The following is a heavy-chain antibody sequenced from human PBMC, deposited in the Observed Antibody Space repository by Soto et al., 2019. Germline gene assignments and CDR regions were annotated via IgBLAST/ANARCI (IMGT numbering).Heavy chain of an antibody. CDR3: ARGISLDIVVVIALNDAFDI. Sequence: PGESLKISCKGSGYSFTSYWIGWVRQMPGKGLEWMGIIYPGDSDTRYSPSFQGQVTISADKSISTAYLQWSSLKASDTAMYYCARGISLDIVVVIALNDAFDIWGQGTMVTVSS. D-gene: IGHD2-21*01. CDR2: IYPGDSDT. CDR1: GYSFTSYW. J-gene: IGHJ3*02. V-gene: IGHV5-51*01.